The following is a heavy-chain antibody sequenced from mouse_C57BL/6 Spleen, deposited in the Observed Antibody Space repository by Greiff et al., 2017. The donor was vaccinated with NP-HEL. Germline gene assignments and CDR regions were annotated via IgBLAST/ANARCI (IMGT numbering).Heavy chain of an antibody. J-gene: IGHJ2*01. CDR3: ARGEITTVVATGDFDY. D-gene: IGHD1-1*01. V-gene: IGHV1-52*01. Sequence: VQLQQPGAELVRPGSSVKLSCKASGYTFTSYWMHWVKQRPIQGLEWIGNIDPSDSETHYNQKFKDKATLTVDKSSSTAYMQLSSLTSEDSAVYYCARGEITTVVATGDFDYWGQGTTLTVSS. CDR2: IDPSDSET. CDR1: GYTFTSYW.